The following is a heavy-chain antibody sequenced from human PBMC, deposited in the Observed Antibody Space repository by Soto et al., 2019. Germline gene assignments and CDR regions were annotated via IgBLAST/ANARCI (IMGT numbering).Heavy chain of an antibody. J-gene: IGHJ4*02. V-gene: IGHV1-18*04. CDR1: GYTFASYG. CDR3: ARDLDWRRYHELSY. Sequence: AASVKVSCKASGYTFASYGISWLRQAPGQGLEWMGWISAYNGNTNYAQKLQGRVTMTTDTSTSTAYMEVRSLRPDDTAVYYCARDLDWRRYHELSYWGQGTLVTVSS. D-gene: IGHD2-2*01. CDR2: ISAYNGNT.